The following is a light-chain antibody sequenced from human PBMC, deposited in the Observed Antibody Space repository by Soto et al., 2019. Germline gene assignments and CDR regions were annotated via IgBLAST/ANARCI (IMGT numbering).Light chain of an antibody. Sequence: QSVLTQPPSVSGAPGQRVTISCTGSSSNIGAGYDVHWYQQVPGTAPKLLIYANANRPSGVPDRFSGSKSGTSASLAITGLQAEDEADYFCCSYTASDIWVFGGGTKLTVL. V-gene: IGLV1-40*01. CDR3: CSYTASDIWV. J-gene: IGLJ3*02. CDR2: ANA. CDR1: SSNIGAGYD.